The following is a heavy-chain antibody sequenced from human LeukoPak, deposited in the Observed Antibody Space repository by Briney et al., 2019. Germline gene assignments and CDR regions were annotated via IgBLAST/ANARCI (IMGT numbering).Heavy chain of an antibody. D-gene: IGHD3-22*01. CDR3: ARVKHYYDSSGLDY. V-gene: IGHV3-13*01. CDR1: GLTVRSNY. CDR2: IGTAGDT. Sequence: GGSLRLSCAASGLTVRSNYMNWVRQAPGKGLEWVSAIGTAGDTYYPGSVKGRFTISRENAKNSLYLQMNSLRAGDTAVYYCARVKHYYDSSGLDYWGQGTLVTVSS. J-gene: IGHJ4*02.